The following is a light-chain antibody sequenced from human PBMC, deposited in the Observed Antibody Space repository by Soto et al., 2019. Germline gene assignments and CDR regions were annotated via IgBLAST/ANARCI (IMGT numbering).Light chain of an antibody. CDR3: QSYDSSLSGSVV. CDR1: SSNIGAGYD. V-gene: IGLV1-40*01. CDR2: GNS. J-gene: IGLJ2*01. Sequence: QPVLTQPPSVSRAPGQRVTISCTGSSSNIGAGYDVHWYQQLPGTAPKLLIYGNSNRPSGVPDRFSGSKSGTSASLAITGRQAEDEADYYCQSYDSSLSGSVVFGGGTKLTVL.